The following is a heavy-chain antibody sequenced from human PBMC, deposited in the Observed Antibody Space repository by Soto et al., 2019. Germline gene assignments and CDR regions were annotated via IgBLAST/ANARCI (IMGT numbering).Heavy chain of an antibody. J-gene: IGHJ5*02. CDR1: GYSFTNND. Sequence: QVHLVQSGAEVREPGASVKVSCKASGYSFTNNDVSWVRQATGQGLEWMGWMNPGSGDTGYAQKFQGRVTMTRDISTATAYMELSSLRSDDTATYYCARMATFSSLNWFDPWGQGTLVTVSS. D-gene: IGHD6-6*01. CDR3: ARMATFSSLNWFDP. CDR2: MNPGSGDT. V-gene: IGHV1-8*01.